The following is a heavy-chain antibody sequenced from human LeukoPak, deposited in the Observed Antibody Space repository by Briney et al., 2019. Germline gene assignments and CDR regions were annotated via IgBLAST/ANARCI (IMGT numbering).Heavy chain of an antibody. CDR3: ARTQYSSGWYWFDP. Sequence: SETLSLTCTVSGGSITSSTYYWGWIRQPPGKGLVWIGSIHYSGSDYYNPSLKSRVTISADTSKNQFSLRLSSVTAADTSMYYCARTQYSSGWYWFDPWGQGTLVTVSS. CDR1: GGSITSSTYY. CDR2: IHYSGSD. D-gene: IGHD6-19*01. V-gene: IGHV4-39*01. J-gene: IGHJ5*02.